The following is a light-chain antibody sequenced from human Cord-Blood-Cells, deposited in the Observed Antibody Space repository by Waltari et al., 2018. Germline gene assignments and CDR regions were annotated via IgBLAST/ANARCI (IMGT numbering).Light chain of an antibody. Sequence: EIVLTQSPATLSVSPGERATLSCRSSQSVSSNLAWYQQKPGQAPRLLIYGASTRATGIPARFSGSGSGTEFTLTISSLQSEDFAVYYCQQYNNWPPVTFGPGTKVDIK. V-gene: IGKV3-15*01. J-gene: IGKJ3*01. CDR3: QQYNNWPPVT. CDR1: QSVSSN. CDR2: GAS.